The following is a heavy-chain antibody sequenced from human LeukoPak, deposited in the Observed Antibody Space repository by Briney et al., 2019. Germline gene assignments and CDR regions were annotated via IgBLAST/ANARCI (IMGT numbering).Heavy chain of an antibody. CDR1: GGSISSSSYY. D-gene: IGHD3-3*01. CDR2: IYYGGST. CDR3: ASSTYYDFWSSLPDAFDI. V-gene: IGHV4-39*07. Sequence: SETLSLTCTVSGGSISSSSYYWGWIRQPPGRGLEWIGSIYYGGSTYYNPSLKSRVTISVDTSKNQFSLKLSSVTAADTAVYYCASSTYYDFWSSLPDAFDIWGQGTMVTVSS. J-gene: IGHJ3*02.